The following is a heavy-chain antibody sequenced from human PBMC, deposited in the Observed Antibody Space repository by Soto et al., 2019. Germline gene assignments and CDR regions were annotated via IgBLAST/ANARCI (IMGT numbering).Heavy chain of an antibody. J-gene: IGHJ4*02. CDR1: GFTFSNYA. V-gene: IGHV3-23*01. Sequence: DVQLLESGGGLVQLGGSLRLSCTASGFTFSNYAMSWVRQAPGKGLEWVSSMSGSGGRTYYADSVKGRFTISRDNSKNKLDLHMSSLRAEDTAVYCCAKEPKYDFWSGYGCFDTWGPGSRVTVSS. CDR2: MSGSGGRT. D-gene: IGHD3-3*01. CDR3: AKEPKYDFWSGYGCFDT.